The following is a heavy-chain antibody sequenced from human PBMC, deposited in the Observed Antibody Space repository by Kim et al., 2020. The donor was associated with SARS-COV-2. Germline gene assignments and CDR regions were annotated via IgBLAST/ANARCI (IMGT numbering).Heavy chain of an antibody. CDR3: ARSPPSSGWAYYYYGMDV. J-gene: IGHJ6*02. CDR1: GYTFTSYG. V-gene: IGHV1-18*01. D-gene: IGHD6-19*01. CDR2: ISAYNGNT. Sequence: ASVKVSCKASGYTFTSYGISWVRQAPGQGLEWMGWISAYNGNTNYAQKLQGRVTMTTDTSTSTAYMELRSLRSDDTAVYYCARSPPSSGWAYYYYGMDVWGQGTTVTVSS.